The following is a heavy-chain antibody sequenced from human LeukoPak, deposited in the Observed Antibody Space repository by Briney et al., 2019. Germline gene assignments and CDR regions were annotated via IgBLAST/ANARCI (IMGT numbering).Heavy chain of an antibody. CDR3: ARGGGVAVVDYFFDY. V-gene: IGHV4-34*01. Sequence: SETLSLTCAVYGGSFSNYYWSWIRQPPGKGLEWIGEINHSGNTNYNPSLKSRVTISVDTSKNQFSLKLRSVTAADTSVYYCARGGGVAVVDYFFDYWGQGTLITVSS. CDR1: GGSFSNYY. D-gene: IGHD6-19*01. J-gene: IGHJ4*02. CDR2: INHSGNT.